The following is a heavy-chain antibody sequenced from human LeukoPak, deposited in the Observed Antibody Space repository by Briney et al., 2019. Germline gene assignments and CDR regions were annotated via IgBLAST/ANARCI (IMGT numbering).Heavy chain of an antibody. CDR1: GYTFAGYY. Sequence: ASVKVSSKASGYTFAGYYIHWVRQAPGQGLEWMGWINPNSAGTNFAQKFQGRVTMTRDTSISTAYMDLSRLRSDDTAVYYCARGDFDWSGGLDYWGQGTLVTVSS. D-gene: IGHD3-9*01. J-gene: IGHJ4*02. CDR3: ARGDFDWSGGLDY. CDR2: INPNSAGT. V-gene: IGHV1-2*02.